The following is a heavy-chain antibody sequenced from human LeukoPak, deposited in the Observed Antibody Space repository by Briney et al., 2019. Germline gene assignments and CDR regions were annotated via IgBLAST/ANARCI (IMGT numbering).Heavy chain of an antibody. CDR2: INPNTGGT. CDR3: ARAPMIVVVFPPRLDF. CDR1: GYTFTGYY. J-gene: IGHJ4*02. Sequence: ASVKVSCKTSGYTFTGYYMHWVRQSPGQGLEWMGWINPNTGGTNYAQKFQCSVTMTSDTSISTAYMELSSLRSDDTAMYYCARAPMIVVVFPPRLDFWGAGNLVTVS. V-gene: IGHV1-2*02. D-gene: IGHD3-22*01.